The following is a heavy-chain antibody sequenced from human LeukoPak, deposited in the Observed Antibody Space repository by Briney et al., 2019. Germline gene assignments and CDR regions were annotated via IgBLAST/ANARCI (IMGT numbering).Heavy chain of an antibody. Sequence: PSETQSLTCTVSGGSISYYYWRWLRQSPGKGLEGIGYIYYSGNTNFNHSLKSRVTISVDTSKNQFSLQLRSVTAADTAVYYCAREDPQTTVPEGMDVWGQGTTVSVPS. CDR3: AREDPQTTVPEGMDV. CDR1: GGSISYYY. CDR2: IYYSGNT. J-gene: IGHJ6*02. V-gene: IGHV4-59*01. D-gene: IGHD4-17*01.